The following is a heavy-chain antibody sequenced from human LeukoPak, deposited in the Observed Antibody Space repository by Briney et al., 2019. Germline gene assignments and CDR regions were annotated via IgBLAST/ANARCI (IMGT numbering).Heavy chain of an antibody. J-gene: IGHJ4*02. Sequence: SETLSLTCTVSGVSVSSGSYYLTWIRQPAGKGLEWIGRIYTSGSTNYNPSLKSRVTISVDTSQNQFSLTLNSVTAADTAVYYCARALEVGVQCCFDNWGQGALVTVSS. V-gene: IGHV4-61*02. CDR1: GVSVSSGSYY. CDR3: ARALEVGVQCCFDN. D-gene: IGHD1-26*01. CDR2: IYTSGST.